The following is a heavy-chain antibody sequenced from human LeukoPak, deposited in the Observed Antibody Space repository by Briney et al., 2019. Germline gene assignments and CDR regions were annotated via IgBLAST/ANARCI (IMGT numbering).Heavy chain of an antibody. J-gene: IGHJ4*02. CDR2: ISSRSSYT. CDR3: ARGYALYSGRYIDFDY. D-gene: IGHD1-26*01. CDR1: GFTFSGYY. V-gene: IGHV3-11*05. Sequence: PGGSLRLSCAASGFTFSGYYMSWIRQAPGKGLEWVSYISSRSSYTNYADSVKGRFTISRDNAKNSLYLQMNSLRAEDTAVYYCARGYALYSGRYIDFDYWGQGTLVTVSS.